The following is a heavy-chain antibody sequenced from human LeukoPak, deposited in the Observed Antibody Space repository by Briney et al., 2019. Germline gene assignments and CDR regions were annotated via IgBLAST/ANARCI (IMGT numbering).Heavy chain of an antibody. CDR3: ASTRGGYCSSTSCYRLGY. J-gene: IGHJ4*02. V-gene: IGHV4-39*01. D-gene: IGHD2-2*02. CDR2: IYYSGST. CDR1: GDSISSSSYY. Sequence: SETLSLTCTVSGDSISSSSYYWGWIRQPPGKGLEWIGSIYYSGSTYYNPSLKSRVTISVDTSKNQFSLKLSSVTAADTAVYYCASTRGGYCSSTSCYRLGYWGQGTLVTVSS.